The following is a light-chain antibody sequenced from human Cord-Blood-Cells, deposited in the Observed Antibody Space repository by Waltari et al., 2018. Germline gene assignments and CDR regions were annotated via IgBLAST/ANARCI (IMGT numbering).Light chain of an antibody. J-gene: IGLJ2*01. CDR2: EDS. CDR3: YSTDSSGNHRV. CDR1: ALPKQC. V-gene: IGLV3-10*01. Sequence: SYELTQPPSVSVSPGQTARITCSGDALPKQCAHWYQQKSGQAPVLVIYEDSKRPSGIPERFSGSSSGTMATLTISGAQVEDEADYYCYSTDSSGNHRVFGGGTKLTVL.